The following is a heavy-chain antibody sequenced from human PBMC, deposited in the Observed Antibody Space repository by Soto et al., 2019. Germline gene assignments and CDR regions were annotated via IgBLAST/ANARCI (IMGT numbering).Heavy chain of an antibody. CDR1: GFTVRNSA. CDR3: AKDQGSSWYEIDY. V-gene: IGHV3-23*01. CDR2: ISGSGGST. J-gene: IGHJ4*02. D-gene: IGHD6-13*01. Sequence: GGSLGLACAASGFTVRNSAVTGARQAPGKGLEWVSTISGSGGSTYYADSVKGRFTISRDNSKNTLYLQMNSLRAEDTAVYYCAKDQGSSWYEIDYWGQGTLVTVSS.